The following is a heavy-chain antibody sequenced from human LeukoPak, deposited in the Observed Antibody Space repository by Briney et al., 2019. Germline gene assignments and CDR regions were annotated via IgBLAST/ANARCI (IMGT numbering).Heavy chain of an antibody. CDR1: GFTFSSYS. D-gene: IGHD6-19*01. Sequence: TGGSLRLSCAASGFTFSSYSMNWVRQAPGKGLEWVSSISSSSSYIYYADSVKGRFTISRDNAKNSLYLQMNSLRAEDTAVYYCARDSSSGWYHGAWGQGTLVTVSS. CDR3: ARDSSSGWYHGA. CDR2: ISSSSSYI. J-gene: IGHJ5*02. V-gene: IGHV3-21*01.